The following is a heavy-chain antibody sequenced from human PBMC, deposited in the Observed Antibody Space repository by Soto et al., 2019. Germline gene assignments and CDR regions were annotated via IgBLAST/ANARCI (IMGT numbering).Heavy chain of an antibody. D-gene: IGHD5-12*01. CDR1: GGSFSSYT. CDR2: IIPTLHIA. V-gene: IGHV1-69*02. J-gene: IGHJ4*02. CDR3: ERHKGMATVLDY. Sequence: QVQLVQSGAEVKKPGSSVKVSCKASGGSFSSYTFSWVRQAPGQGLEWMGRIIPTLHIANYAQKFQGRVTITADESTRTDYMELSSLRSDDTAVYYCERHKGMATVLDYWGQGTLVTVSS.